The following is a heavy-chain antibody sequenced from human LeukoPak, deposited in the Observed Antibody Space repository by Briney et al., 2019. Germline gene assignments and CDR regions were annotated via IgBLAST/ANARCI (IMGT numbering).Heavy chain of an antibody. J-gene: IGHJ4*02. V-gene: IGHV3-9*01. D-gene: IGHD3-16*01. CDR1: GFTFNDYA. Sequence: GRSLRLSCAASGFTFNDYAMHWVRQAPGKGLEWVSGISWNSGNIGYADSVKGRFTISRDNSKNTLYLQMNSLRAEDTAVYYCAKASEAYIEYYFDYWGQGTLVTVSS. CDR2: ISWNSGNI. CDR3: AKASEAYIEYYFDY.